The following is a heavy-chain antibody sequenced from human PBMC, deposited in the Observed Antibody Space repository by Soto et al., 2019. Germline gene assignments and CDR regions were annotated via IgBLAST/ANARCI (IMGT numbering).Heavy chain of an antibody. D-gene: IGHD6-6*01. Sequence: EVQLLESGGGLVQPGGSLRVSWAASGFTFSSYAMSWVRQAPGKGLEWVSAISGSGGSTYYADSVKGRFTISRDNSKNTLYLQMNSLRAEDTAVYYCAKALYSRSPNYYFDYWRQGTLVTVSS. V-gene: IGHV3-23*01. J-gene: IGHJ4*02. CDR3: AKALYSRSPNYYFDY. CDR1: GFTFSSYA. CDR2: ISGSGGST.